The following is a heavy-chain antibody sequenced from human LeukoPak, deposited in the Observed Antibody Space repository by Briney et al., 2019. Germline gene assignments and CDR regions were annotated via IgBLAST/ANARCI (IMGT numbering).Heavy chain of an antibody. CDR3: ARGPGITGTAPGLDV. CDR2: INAGNGYT. V-gene: IGHV1-3*01. CDR1: GYTFTTYA. J-gene: IGHJ6*02. D-gene: IGHD1-7*01. Sequence: ASVKVSCKASGYTFTTYATHWVRQAPGQRLEWMGWINAGNGYTKSSQRFQGRVTFTRDTSASTAYMELSSLRSEDTAVYYCARGPGITGTAPGLDVWGHGTTVTVSS.